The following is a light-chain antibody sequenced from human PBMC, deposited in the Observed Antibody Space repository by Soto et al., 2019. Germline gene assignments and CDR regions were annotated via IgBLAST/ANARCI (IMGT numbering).Light chain of an antibody. V-gene: IGKV1-5*03. CDR2: KAS. CDR1: QSISTW. Sequence: DIQMTQSPSTLSASVGDRVTITCRASQSISTWLAWYQQKPGKAPKLLIYKASTIENGVTSRFSGSGSGTECTLTISSLQADDFTTYYCQHYTSHSGNSFGQETRMEIK. CDR3: QHYTSHSGNS. J-gene: IGKJ2*01.